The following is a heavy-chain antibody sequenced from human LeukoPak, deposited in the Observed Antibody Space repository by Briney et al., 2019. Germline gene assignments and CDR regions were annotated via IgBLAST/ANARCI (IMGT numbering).Heavy chain of an antibody. V-gene: IGHV3-30-3*01. D-gene: IGHD3-9*01. CDR3: AREGGYYDILTGYFDY. J-gene: IGHJ4*02. Sequence: GGSLRLSCAASGFTFSSYAMHWVRQAPGKGLEWVAVISYDGSNKYYADSVKGRFTISRDNSKNTLYLQMNSLRAEDTAVYYCAREGGYYDILTGYFDYWGQGTLVTVSS. CDR1: GFTFSSYA. CDR2: ISYDGSNK.